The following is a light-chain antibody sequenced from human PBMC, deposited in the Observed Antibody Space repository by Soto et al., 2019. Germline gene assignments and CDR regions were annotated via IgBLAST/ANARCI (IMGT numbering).Light chain of an antibody. J-gene: IGKJ3*01. V-gene: IGKV3-11*01. CDR3: QQRSNLGT. Sequence: IVLTQSPATLSLSPGERATLSCRASQSVSSYLAWYQQKPGQAPRLLIYDASNRATGIPARFSGSGSGTDFTLTISSLEPEDFAVYYCQQRSNLGTFCPGTKVDIK. CDR1: QSVSSY. CDR2: DAS.